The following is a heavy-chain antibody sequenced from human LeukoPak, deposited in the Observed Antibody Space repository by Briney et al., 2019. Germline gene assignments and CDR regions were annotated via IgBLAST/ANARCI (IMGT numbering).Heavy chain of an antibody. CDR2: IYHGGST. CDR3: ARDSRPTT. V-gene: IGHV4-4*02. J-gene: IGHJ4*02. D-gene: IGHD4-17*01. CDR1: GGSISSDNW. Sequence: SETLSLTCIVSGGSISSDNWWSWVRQPPGKGLEWIGEIYHGGSTNYNPSLKSRVTISIGKSKNQFSLNVRYVTAADTAVYYCARDSRPTTWGQGTLVTVSS.